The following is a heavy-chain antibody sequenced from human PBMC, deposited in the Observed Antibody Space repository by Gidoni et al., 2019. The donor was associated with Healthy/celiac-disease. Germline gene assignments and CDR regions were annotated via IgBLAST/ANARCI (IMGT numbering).Heavy chain of an antibody. D-gene: IGHD6-6*01. J-gene: IGHJ6*02. V-gene: IGHV4-34*01. Sequence: QVQLQQWGAGLFKPSETLSLTCAVYGGSFSGYYWTWIRQPPGKGLEWIGEINHSRSTNYNPSLKSRVTISVDTSKNQFSLKLSSVTAADTAVYYCARIVDSSSSLWYYYYGMDVWGQGTTVTVSS. CDR1: GGSFSGYY. CDR2: INHSRST. CDR3: ARIVDSSSSLWYYYYGMDV.